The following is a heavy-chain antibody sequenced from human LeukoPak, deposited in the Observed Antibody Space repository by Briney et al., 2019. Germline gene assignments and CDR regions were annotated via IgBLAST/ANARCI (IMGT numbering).Heavy chain of an antibody. D-gene: IGHD3-22*01. J-gene: IGHJ3*02. Sequence: ASVSVSCKASGYTFTGYYMHWVRQAPGQGLEGMGWINPNSGGTNYAQTFQGRVTMTRDTSISTASMELSSLRSEDTAVYYCARAVRLDYYDCSGYSYDAFDIWGQGTMVTVSS. CDR2: INPNSGGT. CDR3: ARAVRLDYYDCSGYSYDAFDI. V-gene: IGHV1-2*02. CDR1: GYTFTGYY.